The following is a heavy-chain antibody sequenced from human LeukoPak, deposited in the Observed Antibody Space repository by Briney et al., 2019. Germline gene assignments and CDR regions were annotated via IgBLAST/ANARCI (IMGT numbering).Heavy chain of an antibody. J-gene: IGHJ2*01. V-gene: IGHV4-34*01. CDR1: GGSISSYY. CDR2: IDHSGST. Sequence: SETLSLTCTVSGGSISSYYWNWIRQPPGKGLEWIGEIDHSGSTNHNPSLESRVTTSVDTSKNQFSLRLSSVTAADTAVYYCARGSSTRNWYFDLWGRGTLVTVSS. CDR3: ARGSSTRNWYFDL.